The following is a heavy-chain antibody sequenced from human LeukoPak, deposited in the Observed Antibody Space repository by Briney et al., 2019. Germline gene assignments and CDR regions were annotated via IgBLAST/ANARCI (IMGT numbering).Heavy chain of an antibody. Sequence: GGSLRLSCAASGFTFSSYAMSWVRQAPGKGLEWVSDINCSGGSTYYADSVKGRFTISRDNSKNTLYLQMNSLRAEDTAVYYCAKKYSTGLDPWGQGTLVTVSS. CDR1: GFTFSSYA. V-gene: IGHV3-23*01. J-gene: IGHJ5*02. D-gene: IGHD1-26*01. CDR2: INCSGGST. CDR3: AKKYSTGLDP.